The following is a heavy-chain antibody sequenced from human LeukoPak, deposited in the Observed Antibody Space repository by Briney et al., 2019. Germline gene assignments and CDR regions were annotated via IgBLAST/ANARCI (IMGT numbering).Heavy chain of an antibody. Sequence: GGSLRLSCAASGFIFSHYWMTWVRQAPGKGLEWVANINQDGGEKYYVDSVKGRFTISRDYAKNSVYLQMNSLRDEDTAVYFCARGRYLDWLPYYFDYWGQGTLVTVSS. CDR1: GFIFSHYW. D-gene: IGHD3-9*01. CDR3: ARGRYLDWLPYYFDY. J-gene: IGHJ4*02. CDR2: INQDGGEK. V-gene: IGHV3-7*01.